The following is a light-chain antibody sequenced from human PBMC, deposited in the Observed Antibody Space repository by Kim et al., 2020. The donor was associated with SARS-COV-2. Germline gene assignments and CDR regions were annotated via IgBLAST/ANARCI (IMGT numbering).Light chain of an antibody. CDR1: QSINIF. CDR3: LQHQTLPYS. V-gene: IGKV1-17*03. CDR2: SAS. J-gene: IGKJ2*03. Sequence: DIQMTQSPSTMSASVGARVSITCRASQSINIFLACFQQKPGKVPKRLIYSASSLQSGVPSRFSGSGSGTEFTLTISSLQPEDSATYDGLQHQTLPYSFGQGTKLEI.